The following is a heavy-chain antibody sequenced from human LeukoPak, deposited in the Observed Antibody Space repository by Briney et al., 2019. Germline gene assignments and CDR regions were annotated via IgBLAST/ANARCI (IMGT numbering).Heavy chain of an antibody. D-gene: IGHD4-17*01. CDR2: ISYDGSNK. V-gene: IGHV3-30*04. Sequence: GGPLRLSCAASGFTFSSYAMHWVRQAPGKGLEWVAVISYDGSNKYYADSVKGRFTISRDNSKNTLYLQMNSLRAEDTAVYYCASGSKNDYGDHEGEDYFDYWGQGTLVTVPS. CDR1: GFTFSSYA. CDR3: ASGSKNDYGDHEGEDYFDY. J-gene: IGHJ4*02.